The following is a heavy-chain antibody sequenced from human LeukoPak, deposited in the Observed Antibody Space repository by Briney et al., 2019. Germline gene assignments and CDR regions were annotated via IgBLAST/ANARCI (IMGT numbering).Heavy chain of an antibody. CDR3: ARVSDSSGYWLFDY. CDR1: GYTFTSYA. D-gene: IGHD3-22*01. V-gene: IGHV7-4-1*02. CDR2: INTNTGNP. J-gene: IGHJ4*02. Sequence: ASVKVSCKASGYTFTSYAMNWVRQAPGQGLEWMGWINTNTGNPTYAQGFTGRFVFSLDTSVSTAYLLISSLKAEDTAVYYCARVSDSSGYWLFDYWGQGTLVTVSS.